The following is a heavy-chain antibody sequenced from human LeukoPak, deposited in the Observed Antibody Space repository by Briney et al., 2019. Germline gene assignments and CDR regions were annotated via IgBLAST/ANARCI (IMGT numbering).Heavy chain of an antibody. V-gene: IGHV3-30*18. CDR1: GFTISSHG. D-gene: IGHD6-19*01. CDR2: ISYHGSAK. J-gene: IGHJ5*02. Sequence: GGSLRLSCVVSGFTISSHGMHWVRQAPGKGLEWVAMISYHGSAKYYGDSVQGRFTISRDISKNTLYLQMDSLRPEDTAVYYCAKDWGSSGWYNYFDPWGQGTLVTFSS. CDR3: AKDWGSSGWYNYFDP.